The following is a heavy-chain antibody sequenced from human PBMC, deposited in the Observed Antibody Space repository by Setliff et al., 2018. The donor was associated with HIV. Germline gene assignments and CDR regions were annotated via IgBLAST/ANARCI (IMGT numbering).Heavy chain of an antibody. Sequence: SETLSLTCTVSGGSMNIHYWSWIRQPPGKGLEWIGSIYYSGSTNYNPSLKSRVTISVDTSKNQFSLKLSSVTAADTAVYYCARRNYYGSGSTWDYGMDVWGQGTTVTVSS. CDR3: ARRNYYGSGSTWDYGMDV. D-gene: IGHD3-10*01. J-gene: IGHJ6*02. V-gene: IGHV4-59*08. CDR1: GGSMNIHY. CDR2: IYYSGST.